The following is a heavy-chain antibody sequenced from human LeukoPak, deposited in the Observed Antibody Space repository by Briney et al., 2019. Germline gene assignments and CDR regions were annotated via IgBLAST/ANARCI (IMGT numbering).Heavy chain of an antibody. V-gene: IGHV1-18*01. CDR3: AREIIYYDSSGYYPY. J-gene: IGHJ4*02. CDR1: GGTFSSYA. Sequence: ASVKVSCKASGGTFSSYAIRWVRQAPGQGLEWMGWISAYNGNTNYAQKLQGRVTMTTDTSTSTAYMELRSLRSDDTAVYYCAREIIYYDSSGYYPYWGQGTLVTVSS. CDR2: ISAYNGNT. D-gene: IGHD3-22*01.